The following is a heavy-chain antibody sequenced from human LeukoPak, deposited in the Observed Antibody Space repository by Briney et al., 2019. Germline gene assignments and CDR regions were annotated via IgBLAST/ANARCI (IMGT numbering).Heavy chain of an antibody. CDR1: GFNFMNFG. J-gene: IGHJ4*02. D-gene: IGHD6-13*01. Sequence: PGGSLRLSCAASGFNFMNFGMHWVRQAPGKGLDWVAVIWYDGSFIYYADSVRGRFIISRDNAKNTLYLQMNSVRAEETAIYYCAKVVQYTATTGTGLASWGQGTLVTVSS. CDR3: AKVVQYTATTGTGLAS. CDR2: IWYDGSFI. V-gene: IGHV3-33*06.